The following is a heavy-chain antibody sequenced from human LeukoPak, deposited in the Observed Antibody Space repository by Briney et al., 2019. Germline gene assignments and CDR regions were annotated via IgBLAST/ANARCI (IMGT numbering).Heavy chain of an antibody. Sequence: GGSLRLSCAASGFTFSSYGMHWVRQAPGKGLEWVAVISYDGSNKYYADSVKGRFTISRDNSKNTLYLQMNSLRAEDTAVYYCAKDSDYYDSSGSFDYWGQGTLVTVSS. CDR2: ISYDGSNK. D-gene: IGHD3-22*01. J-gene: IGHJ4*02. V-gene: IGHV3-30*18. CDR1: GFTFSSYG. CDR3: AKDSDYYDSSGSFDY.